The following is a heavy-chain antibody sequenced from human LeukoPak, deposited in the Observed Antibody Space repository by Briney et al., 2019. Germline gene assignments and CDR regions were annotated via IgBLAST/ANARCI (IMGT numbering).Heavy chain of an antibody. Sequence: ASVKVSCKASGYTFTSYDINWVRQATGQGLEWMGWMNPNSGNTGYAQKFQGRVTMTRNTPISTAYMELSSLRSEDTAVYYCARGVKSHSKYRNPYYFDYWGQGTLVTVSS. V-gene: IGHV1-8*01. CDR3: ARGVKSHSKYRNPYYFDY. CDR1: GYTFTSYD. D-gene: IGHD5-12*01. J-gene: IGHJ4*02. CDR2: MNPNSGNT.